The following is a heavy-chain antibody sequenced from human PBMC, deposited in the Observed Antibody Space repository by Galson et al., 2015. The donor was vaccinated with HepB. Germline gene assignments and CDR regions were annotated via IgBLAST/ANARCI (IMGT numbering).Heavy chain of an antibody. CDR2: ISSSSSYT. J-gene: IGHJ6*02. CDR3: ARDLLHYYGSGSYLDYYYYGMDV. V-gene: IGHV3-11*06. CDR1: GFTFSDYY. D-gene: IGHD3-10*01. Sequence: SLRLSCAASGFTFSDYYMSWIRQAPGKGLEWVSYISSSSSYTNYADSVKGRFTISRDNAKNSLYLQMNSLRAEDTAVCYCARDLLHYYGSGSYLDYYYYGMDVWGQGTTVTVSS.